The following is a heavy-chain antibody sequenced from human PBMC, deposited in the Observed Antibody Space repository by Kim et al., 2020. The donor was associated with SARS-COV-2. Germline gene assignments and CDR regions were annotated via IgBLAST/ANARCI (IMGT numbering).Heavy chain of an antibody. D-gene: IGHD3-22*01. CDR3: ARAYYYDSSSVVDY. CDR2: ISSSSGYT. V-gene: IGHV3-11*06. CDR1: GFSFSDYY. J-gene: IGHJ4*02. Sequence: GGSLRLSCAASGFSFSDYYMTWIRQAPGKGLECVSYISSSSGYTNYADSVKGRFTISRDDAKNSLHLQMNSLGAEDTAVYYCARAYYYDSSSVVDYWGQGTLVTVSS.